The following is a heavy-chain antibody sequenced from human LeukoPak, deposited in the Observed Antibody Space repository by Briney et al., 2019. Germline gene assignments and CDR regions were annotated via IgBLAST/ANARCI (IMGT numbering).Heavy chain of an antibody. Sequence: GGSLRLSCAASGFAFSNYWMTWVRQAPGKGLEWVGNIKQDGSEKYYVDSVKGRFTISRDNAKNSLYLQMNSLRAEDTAVYYCARDFRFLDDYWGQGTLVTVSS. D-gene: IGHD3-3*01. CDR2: IKQDGSEK. CDR3: ARDFRFLDDY. V-gene: IGHV3-7*01. CDR1: GFAFSNYW. J-gene: IGHJ4*02.